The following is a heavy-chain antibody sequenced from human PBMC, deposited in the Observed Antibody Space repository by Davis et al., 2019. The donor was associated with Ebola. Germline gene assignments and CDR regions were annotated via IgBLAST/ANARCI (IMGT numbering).Heavy chain of an antibody. CDR1: GFTFSSYG. V-gene: IGHV3-7*03. CDR2: IKQDGSEK. CDR3: AREIAARPIDY. Sequence: GESLKISCAASGFTFSSYGMHWVRQAPGKGLEWVANIKQDGSEKYYADSVKGRFTISRDNSKNSLYLQMNSLRSDDTAVYYCAREIAARPIDYWGQGTLVTVSS. J-gene: IGHJ4*02. D-gene: IGHD6-6*01.